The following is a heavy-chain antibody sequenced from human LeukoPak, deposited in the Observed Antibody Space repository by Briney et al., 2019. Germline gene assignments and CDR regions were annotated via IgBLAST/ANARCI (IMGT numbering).Heavy chain of an antibody. CDR1: GGSFSGYY. CDR2: INHSGST. J-gene: IGHJ3*02. V-gene: IGHV4-34*01. D-gene: IGHD3-16*02. CDR3: ARGRNDYVWGSYRQGGAFDI. Sequence: SETLSLTCAVYGGSFSGYYWSWIRQPPGKGLEWIGEINHSGSTNYNPSLKSRVTISVDTSKNQFPLKLSSVTAADTAVYYCARGRNDYVWGSYRQGGAFDIWGQGTMVTVSS.